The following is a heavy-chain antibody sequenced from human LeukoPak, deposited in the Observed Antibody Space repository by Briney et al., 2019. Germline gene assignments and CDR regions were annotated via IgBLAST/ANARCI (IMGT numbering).Heavy chain of an antibody. J-gene: IGHJ3*02. D-gene: IGHD3-10*01. CDR2: INPNSGGT. CDR3: AREFLLLWFGEPPPTDAFDI. V-gene: IGHV1-2*02. CDR1: GYTFTGYY. Sequence: VASVKVSCKASGYTFTGYYMHWVRQAPGQGLEWMGWINPNSGGTNYAQKFQGRVTMTRDTSISTAYMELSRLRSDDTAVYYCAREFLLLWFGEPPPTDAFDIWGQGTIVTVSS.